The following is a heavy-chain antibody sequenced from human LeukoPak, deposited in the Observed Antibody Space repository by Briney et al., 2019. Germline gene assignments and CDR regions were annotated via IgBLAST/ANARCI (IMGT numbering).Heavy chain of an antibody. V-gene: IGHV1-18*01. J-gene: IGHJ5*02. CDR2: ISAYNGNT. CDR3: ARDDIAAAGPNWFDP. Sequence: ASVKVSCKASGYTFTSYGISWVRQAPGQGLEWMGWISAYNGNTNYAQKLQGRVTMTTDTSTSTAYMELRSLRSDDTAAYYCARDDIAAAGPNWFDPWGQGTLVTVSS. CDR1: GYTFTSYG. D-gene: IGHD6-13*01.